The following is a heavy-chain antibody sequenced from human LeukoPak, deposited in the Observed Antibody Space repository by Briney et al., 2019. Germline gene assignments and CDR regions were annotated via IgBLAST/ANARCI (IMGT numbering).Heavy chain of an antibody. J-gene: IGHJ6*02. CDR1: GYTFTGYY. CDR2: INPNSGGT. CDR3: ARDLHIGSSGYYAWYYYYGMDV. D-gene: IGHD3-22*01. V-gene: IGHV1-2*02. Sequence: ASVKVSCKASGYTFTGYYMHWVRQAPGQELEWMGWINPNSGGTNYAQKFQGRVTMTRDTSISTAYMELSGLRSDDTAVYYCARDLHIGSSGYYAWYYYYGMDVWGQGTTVTVSS.